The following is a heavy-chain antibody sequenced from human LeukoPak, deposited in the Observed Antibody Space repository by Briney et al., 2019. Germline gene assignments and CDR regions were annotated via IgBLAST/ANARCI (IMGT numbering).Heavy chain of an antibody. Sequence: PSETLSLTCTVSGGSISSYYWSWIRQPAGKGLERIGRIYTSGSTNYNPSLKSRVTISVDTSKNQFSLKLSSVTAADTAVYYCARVNTVRHSSGYYYYYGMDVWGQGTTVTVSS. CDR2: IYTSGST. V-gene: IGHV4-4*07. J-gene: IGHJ6*02. CDR1: GGSISSYY. D-gene: IGHD3-22*01. CDR3: ARVNTVRHSSGYYYYYGMDV.